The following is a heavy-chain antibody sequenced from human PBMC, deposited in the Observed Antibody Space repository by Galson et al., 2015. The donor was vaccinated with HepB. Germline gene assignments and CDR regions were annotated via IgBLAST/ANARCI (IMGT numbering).Heavy chain of an antibody. CDR2: ISGSGGST. V-gene: IGHV3-23*01. D-gene: IGHD3-10*01. Sequence: SLRLSCAASGFTFSSYAMSWVRQAPGKGLEWVSAISGSGGSTYYADSVKGRFTISRDNSKNTLYLQMNSLRAEDTAVYYCAKLSLRITMLSDSDYWGQGTLVTVSS. CDR1: GFTFSSYA. J-gene: IGHJ4*02. CDR3: AKLSLRITMLSDSDY.